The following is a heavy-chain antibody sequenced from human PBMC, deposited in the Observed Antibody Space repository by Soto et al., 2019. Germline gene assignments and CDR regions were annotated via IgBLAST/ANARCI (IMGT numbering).Heavy chain of an antibody. CDR2: ISSSSSTI. J-gene: IGHJ5*02. Sequence: GGSLRLSCAASGFTVSSNYMSWVRQAPGKGLEWVSYISSSSSTIYYADSVKGRFTISRDNAKNSLYLQMNSLRDEDTAVYYCAREGGSLNWFDPWGQGTLVTVSS. V-gene: IGHV3-48*02. CDR3: AREGGSLNWFDP. CDR1: GFTVSSNY. D-gene: IGHD1-26*01.